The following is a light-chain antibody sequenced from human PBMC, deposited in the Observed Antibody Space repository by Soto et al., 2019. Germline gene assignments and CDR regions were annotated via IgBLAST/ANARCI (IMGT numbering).Light chain of an antibody. CDR2: GNS. CDR3: QSYDSSLSGPF. CDR1: SSNIGAGYD. V-gene: IGLV1-40*01. J-gene: IGLJ1*01. Sequence: QSVLTQPPSVSGAPGQRVTISCTGSSSNIGAGYDVHWYQQLPGTAPKLLIYGNSNRPSGVPDRFSGSKSGTSASLAITGLQAEYEADYYCQSYDSSLSGPFFGTGTKVTGL.